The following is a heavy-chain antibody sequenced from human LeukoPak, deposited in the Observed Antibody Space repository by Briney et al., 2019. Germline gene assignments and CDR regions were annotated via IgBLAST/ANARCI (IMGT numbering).Heavy chain of an antibody. Sequence: SQTLSLSCAISGNSVSSSTAAWNWTRQSPSRGLEWLGRTYYRSKWYHEYAVSVKSRISITPDTSKNLFSLQLNSVTPEDTAVYFCAGVDGQNFIEFWGQGTQVTVSS. D-gene: IGHD5-24*01. J-gene: IGHJ4*02. CDR2: TYYRSKWYH. CDR3: AGVDGQNFIEF. V-gene: IGHV6-1*01. CDR1: GNSVSSSTAA.